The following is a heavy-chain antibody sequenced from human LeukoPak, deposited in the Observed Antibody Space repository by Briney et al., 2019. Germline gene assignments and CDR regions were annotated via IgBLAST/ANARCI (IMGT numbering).Heavy chain of an antibody. CDR2: KYYIGSK. CDR3: ARLGGYSYYYDSSGYMPGELDY. D-gene: IGHD3-22*01. CDR1: GRSITTYY. Sequence: SQTLSLTCPVSGRSITTYYLSCIRQPPRKALEWLGCKYYIGSKHNNPTLTRRITISVDTSKNQFSLKLSSVTAGDTAVYYCARLGGYSYYYDSSGYMPGELDYWGQGTLVTVSS. J-gene: IGHJ4*02. V-gene: IGHV4-59*01.